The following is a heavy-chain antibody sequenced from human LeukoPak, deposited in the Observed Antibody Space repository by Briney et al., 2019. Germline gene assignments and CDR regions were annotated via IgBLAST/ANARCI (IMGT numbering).Heavy chain of an antibody. Sequence: VGSLRLSSAASLFTFGSYAMYSGREAPGHGGRGVSGILGSGGSAHYADSVKGRFTISRDNSKNTVYLQMDSLRAEDTAIYFCAKTTTGYSSGRYPAWPIDYWGQGTLVTVSS. D-gene: IGHD2-15*01. V-gene: IGHV3-23*01. CDR1: LFTFGSYA. J-gene: IGHJ4*02. CDR3: AKTTTGYSSGRYPAWPIDY. CDR2: ILGSGGSA.